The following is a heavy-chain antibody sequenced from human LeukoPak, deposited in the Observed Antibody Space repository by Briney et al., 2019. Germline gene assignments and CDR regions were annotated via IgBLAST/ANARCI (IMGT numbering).Heavy chain of an antibody. CDR1: GFTFSSYS. J-gene: IGHJ4*02. Sequence: GGSLRLSCAASGFTFSSYSMNWVRQAPGKGLEWVSSISSSSSYIYYADSVKGRFTISRDNAKNSLYLQMNSPRAEDTAVYYCARSPPSYDFWSGTYYFDYWGQGTLVTVSS. D-gene: IGHD3-3*01. CDR2: ISSSSSYI. V-gene: IGHV3-21*01. CDR3: ARSPPSYDFWSGTYYFDY.